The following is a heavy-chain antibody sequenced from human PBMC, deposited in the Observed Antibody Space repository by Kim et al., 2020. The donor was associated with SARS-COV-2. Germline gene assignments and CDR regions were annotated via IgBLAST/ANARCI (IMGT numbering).Heavy chain of an antibody. CDR3: ATGTGKTDFDY. Sequence: GGSLRLSCVASGFTFKDAWVSWVRQPPGKGLEWVGRIKSKTVGGTRDYAAPVKGRIFMSRDDSKNMFYLQMSSLKIEDTAVYYCATGTGKTDFDYWGQGTLVTVSS. V-gene: IGHV3-15*01. J-gene: IGHJ4*02. CDR1: GFTFKDAW. D-gene: IGHD4-17*01. CDR2: IKSKTVGGTR.